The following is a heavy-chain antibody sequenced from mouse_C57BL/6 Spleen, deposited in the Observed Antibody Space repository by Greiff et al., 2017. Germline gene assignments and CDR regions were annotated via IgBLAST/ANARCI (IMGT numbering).Heavy chain of an antibody. V-gene: IGHV1-82*01. D-gene: IGHD4-1*01. CDR1: GYAFSSSC. Sequence: QVQLQQSGPELVKPGASVKISCKASGYAFSSSCMNWVKQRPGKGLEWIGRIYPGDGDTNYNGKFKGKATLTADKSSSTAYMQLSSLTSEDSAVYFGAREKTGTDVDYWGQGTTLTVSS. CDR3: AREKTGTDVDY. CDR2: IYPGDGDT. J-gene: IGHJ2*01.